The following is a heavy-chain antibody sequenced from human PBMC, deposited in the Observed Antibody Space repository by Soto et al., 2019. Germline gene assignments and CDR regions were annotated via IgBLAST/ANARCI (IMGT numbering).Heavy chain of an antibody. Sequence: ASVKVSCKASGYTFTGYYMHWVRQAPGQGLEWMGWINPNSGGTNYAQKFQGWVTMTRDTSISTAYMELSRLRSDDTAVYYCARAMSIAVADSAFDIWGQGTMVTV. CDR1: GYTFTGYY. CDR3: ARAMSIAVADSAFDI. V-gene: IGHV1-2*04. D-gene: IGHD6-19*01. CDR2: INPNSGGT. J-gene: IGHJ3*02.